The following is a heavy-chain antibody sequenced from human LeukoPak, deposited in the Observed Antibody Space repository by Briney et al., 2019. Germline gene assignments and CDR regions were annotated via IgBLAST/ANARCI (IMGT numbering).Heavy chain of an antibody. Sequence: SETLSLTCAVSGYSISSGYYWGWIRQPPGKGLEWIGSIYHSGSTYYNPSLKSRVTISVDTSKNQFSLKPSSVTAADTAVYHCARAAGGTSDWFDPWGQGTLVTVSS. J-gene: IGHJ5*02. CDR1: GYSISSGYY. CDR3: ARAAGGTSDWFDP. CDR2: IYHSGST. D-gene: IGHD3-16*01. V-gene: IGHV4-38-2*01.